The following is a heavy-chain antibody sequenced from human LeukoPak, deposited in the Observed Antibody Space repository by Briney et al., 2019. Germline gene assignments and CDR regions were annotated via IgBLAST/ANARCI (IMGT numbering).Heavy chain of an antibody. V-gene: IGHV1-18*01. CDR2: ISAYNGNT. J-gene: IGHJ4*02. Sequence: GASVKVSCKASGYTFTSYGISWVRQAPGQGLEWMGWISAYNGNTNYAQKLQGRVTMTTDTSTSTAYMELRSLRSDDTAVYYCARDRASGYSYGYRDYWGQGTLVTVSS. CDR1: GYTFTSYG. CDR3: ARDRASGYSYGYRDY. D-gene: IGHD5-18*01.